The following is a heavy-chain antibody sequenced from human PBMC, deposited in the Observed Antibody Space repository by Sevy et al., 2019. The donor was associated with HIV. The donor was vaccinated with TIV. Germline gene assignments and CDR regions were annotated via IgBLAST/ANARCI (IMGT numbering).Heavy chain of an antibody. Sequence: GGSLRLSCAASGFTFSSYWMSWVRQAPGKGLEWVANIKQDGSEKYYVDSVKGRFTTSRDNAKNSLYLQMNSLRAEDTAVYYCARVPSSWYGDYFDYWGQGTLVTVSS. V-gene: IGHV3-7*01. D-gene: IGHD6-13*01. CDR1: GFTFSSYW. CDR2: IKQDGSEK. J-gene: IGHJ4*02. CDR3: ARVPSSWYGDYFDY.